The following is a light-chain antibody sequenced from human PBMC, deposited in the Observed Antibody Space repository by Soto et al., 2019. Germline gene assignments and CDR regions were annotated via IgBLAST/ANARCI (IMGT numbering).Light chain of an antibody. CDR3: QQNDDWPPYT. J-gene: IGKJ2*01. V-gene: IGKV3-15*01. CDR1: QNVRNN. CDR2: EAS. Sequence: EVVMTQSPATLSVSPGERATLSCRASQNVRNNLVWYQQKPGQPPRVLISEASSRAAGVPARFSGRGFATEFTLTIISLQPEDSAVYYCQQNDDWPPYTFGQGTRLEI.